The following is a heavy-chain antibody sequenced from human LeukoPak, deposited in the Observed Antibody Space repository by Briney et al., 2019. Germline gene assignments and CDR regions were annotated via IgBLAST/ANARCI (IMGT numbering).Heavy chain of an antibody. Sequence: SQTLSLTCTVSGGSISSGDYYWSWIRQPPGKGREWIGYIYYSGSTYYNPSLKSRVTISVDTSKNQFSLKLSSVTAADTAVYYCASRRANYYYYGMDVWGKGTTVTVSS. CDR1: GGSISSGDYY. CDR2: IYYSGST. J-gene: IGHJ6*04. V-gene: IGHV4-30-4*01. D-gene: IGHD5-24*01. CDR3: ASRRANYYYYGMDV.